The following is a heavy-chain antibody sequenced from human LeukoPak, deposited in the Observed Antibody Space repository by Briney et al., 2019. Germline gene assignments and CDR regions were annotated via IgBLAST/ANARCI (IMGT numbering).Heavy chain of an antibody. CDR3: ANGPVATDSTYYGMDV. V-gene: IGHV3-23*01. J-gene: IGHJ6*02. D-gene: IGHD5-12*01. CDR2: VSGSGGST. CDR1: GFTFSSYA. Sequence: PGGSLRLSCAASGFTFSSYAMSSVRQAPGRGLEWVSAVSGSGGSTYYADSVKGRFTISRDNSKNTLYLQMNSLRAEDTAVYYCANGPVATDSTYYGMDVWGQGTTVTVSS.